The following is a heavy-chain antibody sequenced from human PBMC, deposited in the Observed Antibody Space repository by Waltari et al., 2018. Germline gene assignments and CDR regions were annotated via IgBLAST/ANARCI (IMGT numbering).Heavy chain of an antibody. CDR3: VRRYCGVSDYYSNRWYFDL. CDR2: ITHKASRY. Sequence: ELQLVESGGGLVQPGGSLRFSCAASGFTFSNSWMHWVRHVPGKGLVWVARITHKASRYNSADSVDGLFTIPRDSAKYSLHVQMDRMRGDDTVVYYCVRRYCGVSDYYSNRWYFDLWGRGTLATVS. V-gene: IGHV3-74*01. J-gene: IGHJ2*01. D-gene: IGHD2-21*02. CDR1: GFTFSNSW.